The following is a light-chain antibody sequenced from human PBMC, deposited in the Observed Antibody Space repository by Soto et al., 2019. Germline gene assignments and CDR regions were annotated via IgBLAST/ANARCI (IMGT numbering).Light chain of an antibody. J-gene: IGLJ1*01. V-gene: IGLV2-14*01. Sequence: QSALTQPASVSGSPGQSITISCTGTSSDVGGYNYVSWYQQHPGKAPKLMIYEDSNRPSGVSNRFSGSKSGNTASLTISGLQAEDEADYYCSSYTSSSTLDVFGTGTKLTVL. CDR2: EDS. CDR3: SSYTSSSTLDV. CDR1: SSDVGGYNY.